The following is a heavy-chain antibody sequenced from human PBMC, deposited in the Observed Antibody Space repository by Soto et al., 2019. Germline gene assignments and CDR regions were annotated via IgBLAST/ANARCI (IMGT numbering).Heavy chain of an antibody. CDR1: GYTFTSYG. Sequence: ASVKVSCKASGYTFTSYGISWVRQAPGQGLEWMGWISSYNGNTNYAQKLQGRVTMTTDTSTSTAYMELRSLRSDDTAVYYCARDSPLGYCSSTSCYTYYYYYYGMDVWGQGTTVTVSS. J-gene: IGHJ6*02. CDR2: ISSYNGNT. D-gene: IGHD2-2*02. V-gene: IGHV1-18*01. CDR3: ARDSPLGYCSSTSCYTYYYYYYGMDV.